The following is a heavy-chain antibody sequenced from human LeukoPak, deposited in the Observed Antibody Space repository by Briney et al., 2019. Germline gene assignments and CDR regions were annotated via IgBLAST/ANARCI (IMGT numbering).Heavy chain of an antibody. V-gene: IGHV3-53*01. Sequence: QPGGSLRLSCAASGFTVSSNYMSWVRQAPGKGLEWVSVIYSGGSTYYADSVKGRFTISRDNSKNTLYLQMHSLRAEDTAVYYCARVGTVDYDILTGYYRAFDYWGQGTLVTVSS. CDR2: IYSGGST. CDR1: GFTVSSNY. CDR3: ARVGTVDYDILTGYYRAFDY. J-gene: IGHJ4*02. D-gene: IGHD3-9*01.